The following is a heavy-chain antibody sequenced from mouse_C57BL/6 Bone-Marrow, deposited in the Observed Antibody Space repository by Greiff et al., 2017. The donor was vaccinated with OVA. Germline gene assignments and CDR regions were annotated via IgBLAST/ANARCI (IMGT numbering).Heavy chain of an antibody. D-gene: IGHD3-2*02. V-gene: IGHV14-1*01. CDR2: IDPEDGDT. CDR3: TRRQLRLSMDY. Sequence: EVKLLESGAELVRPGASVKLSCTASGFNIKDYYMHWVKQRPEQGLEWIGRIDPEDGDTEYAPKFQGKATMTADTSSNTAYLQLSSLTSEDTAVYYCTRRQLRLSMDYWGQGTSVTVSS. J-gene: IGHJ4*01. CDR1: GFNIKDYY.